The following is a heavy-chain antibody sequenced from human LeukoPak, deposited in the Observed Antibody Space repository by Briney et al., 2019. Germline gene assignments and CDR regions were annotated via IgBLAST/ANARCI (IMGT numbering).Heavy chain of an antibody. CDR2: INSDGNSI. V-gene: IGHV3-74*01. D-gene: IGHD4-23*01. CDR1: GFTFSGYR. J-gene: IGHJ4*02. CDR3: ARDRGNSGSDY. Sequence: GESLKISCAASGFTFSGYRMHWVRQGPGKGLVWVSRINSDGNSINYADSVKGRFTISRDNAKNTLYLQMNSLRAEDTAVYYCARDRGNSGSDYWGQGTLVTVSP.